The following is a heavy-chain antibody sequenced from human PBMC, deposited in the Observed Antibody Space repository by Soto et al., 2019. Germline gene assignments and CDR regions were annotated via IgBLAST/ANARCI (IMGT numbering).Heavy chain of an antibody. D-gene: IGHD6-13*01. CDR3: ARRGARIEALGLSTGFDP. CDR2: INHSGST. Sequence: PSWSLALTCAVYGGSFSGYYWSWIRQPPGKGLEWIGEINHSGSTNYNPSLKSRVTISVDTSKNQFSLDLRSVTATDTAVYFCARRGARIEALGLSTGFDPWGQGTLVTVSS. CDR1: GGSFSGYY. J-gene: IGHJ5*02. V-gene: IGHV4-34*01.